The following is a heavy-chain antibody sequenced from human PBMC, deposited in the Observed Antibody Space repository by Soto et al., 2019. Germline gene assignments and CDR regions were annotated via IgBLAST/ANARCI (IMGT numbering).Heavy chain of an antibody. Sequence: GGSLRLSCAASGFTISSYAMHWVRQAPGKGLEWVAVISYDGSNKYYADSVKGRFTISRDNSKNTLYLQMNSLRAEDTAVYYCARSYDFWSGYTYYDYGMDVWRQGTTVTVSS. J-gene: IGHJ6*02. D-gene: IGHD3-3*01. V-gene: IGHV3-30-3*01. CDR2: ISYDGSNK. CDR1: GFTISSYA. CDR3: ARSYDFWSGYTYYDYGMDV.